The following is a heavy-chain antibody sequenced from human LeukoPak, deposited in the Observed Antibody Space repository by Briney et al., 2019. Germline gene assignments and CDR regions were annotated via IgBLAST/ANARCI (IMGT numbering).Heavy chain of an antibody. D-gene: IGHD6-13*01. J-gene: IGHJ5*02. CDR2: INPSGGST. CDR1: GYTFNSYY. Sequence: GASVKVSCKASGYTFNSYYMHWVRQAPGQGLEWMGIINPSGGSTSYAQKFQGRVTMTRDTSTSTVYMELSSLRSEDTAVYYCARSAAAGTGGWGDNWFDPWGQGTLDTVSS. V-gene: IGHV1-46*02. CDR3: ARSAAAGTGGWGDNWFDP.